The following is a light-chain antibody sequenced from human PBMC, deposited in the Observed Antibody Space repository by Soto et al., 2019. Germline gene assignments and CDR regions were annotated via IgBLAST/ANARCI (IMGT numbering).Light chain of an antibody. J-gene: IGKJ1*01. Sequence: LTQSLAALSWHPGDSSTLSCKASQSVSSYLSSYQQKPGQAPRLLIYDASNSTTGIPARFSGSGSGTDFTLTISSRVPEDDAVDYYHQRSNRPSSTFGQGTKVDIK. V-gene: IGKV3-11*01. CDR1: QSVSSY. CDR2: DAS. CDR3: HQRSNRPSST.